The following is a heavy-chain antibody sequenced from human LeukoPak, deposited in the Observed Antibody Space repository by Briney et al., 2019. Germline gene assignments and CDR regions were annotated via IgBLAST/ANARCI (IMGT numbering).Heavy chain of an antibody. D-gene: IGHD5-12*01. CDR1: GFTFDDYA. V-gene: IGHV3-74*01. CDR3: AGGRLVATSKAVAIDY. J-gene: IGHJ4*02. CDR2: INERGSST. Sequence: GGSLRLSCAASGFTFDDYAMHWVRQAPGKGLVWVSRINERGSSTSYADSVKGRFTNSRDNAKNTLYLQMNNLRADDTAVYYCAGGRLVATSKAVAIDYWGQGTLVTVSS.